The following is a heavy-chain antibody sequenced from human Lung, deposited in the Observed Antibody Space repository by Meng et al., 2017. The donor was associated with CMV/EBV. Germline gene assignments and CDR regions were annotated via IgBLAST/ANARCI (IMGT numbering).Heavy chain of an antibody. CDR1: GFSVRNNY. CDR2: IYSGGSI. J-gene: IGHJ4*02. Sequence: GGSXRPSCVVSGFSVRNNYMNWVRQAPGKGLEWVSIIYSGGSISYADPVKGRFTISRDNSKNTLYLQMNNLRAEDAAVYYCARDLRRYFDYWGQGAEVTVSS. V-gene: IGHV3-53*01. CDR3: ARDLRRYFDY.